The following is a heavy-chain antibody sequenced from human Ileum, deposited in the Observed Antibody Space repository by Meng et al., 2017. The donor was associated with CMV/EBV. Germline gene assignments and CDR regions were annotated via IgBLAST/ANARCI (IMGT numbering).Heavy chain of an antibody. CDR3: ARSIYSNTFDF. CDR2: MYDTGNI. V-gene: IGHV4-39*07. CDR1: GGSTSSSTYY. Sequence: SETLSLTCTVSGGSTSSSTYYLGWIRQAPGKGLEWIGNMYDTGNIYFSPSFRSRATISVGASKNQFSLRLTAVTTADTAVYYCARSIYSNTFDFWGQGTRVTVSS. J-gene: IGHJ4*02. D-gene: IGHD4-11*01.